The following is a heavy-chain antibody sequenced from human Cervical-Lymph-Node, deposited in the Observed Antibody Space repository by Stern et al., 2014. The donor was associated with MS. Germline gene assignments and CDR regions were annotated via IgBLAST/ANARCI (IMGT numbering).Heavy chain of an antibody. CDR3: AKGAGATLRRFDF. J-gene: IGHJ4*02. CDR2: SSPADSDT. CDR1: GYNFPNYW. V-gene: IGHV5-51*04. Sequence: EVQLVESGAEVKKSGESLKISCKGTGYNFPNYWIGWGRQMPRKGLEWMGISSPADSDTRYSPSFHGQGTISADKPIHNSSWQWNSLKASDTAIYFCAKGAGATLRRFDFWGQGTLVTVSS. D-gene: IGHD1-14*01.